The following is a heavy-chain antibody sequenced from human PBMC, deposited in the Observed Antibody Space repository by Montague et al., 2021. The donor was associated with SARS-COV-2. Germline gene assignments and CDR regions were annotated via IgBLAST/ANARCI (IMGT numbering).Heavy chain of an antibody. CDR1: DGSISSPNW. D-gene: IGHD3-16*01. Sequence: SETLSLTCAVSDGSISSPNWWNWVRQPPGKGLEWIGVIYYAGNTNYNPSLKSRATIFIDKSKNHFSLQLSSVTAADTAVYYCARGGTYHYGMDVWGQGTTVAVSS. J-gene: IGHJ6*02. V-gene: IGHV4-4*02. CDR2: IYYAGNT. CDR3: ARGGTYHYGMDV.